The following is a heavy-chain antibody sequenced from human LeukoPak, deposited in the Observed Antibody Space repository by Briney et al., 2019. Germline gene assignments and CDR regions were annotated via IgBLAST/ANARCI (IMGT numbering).Heavy chain of an antibody. CDR3: RDVVGPGYSGIPNLDY. J-gene: IGHJ4*02. CDR2: LYYGGTT. Sequence: SETLSLTRRVSRASISSCTYYWAWTRHPPGEGLEWIGSLYYGGTTHYNPSIEGGVTIAVYTTRNRTSVRLTSVTAANTGVYGARDVVGPGYSGIPNLDYWGRGTRVTVSS. CDR1: RASISSCTYY. V-gene: IGHV4-39*02. D-gene: IGHD2-21*01.